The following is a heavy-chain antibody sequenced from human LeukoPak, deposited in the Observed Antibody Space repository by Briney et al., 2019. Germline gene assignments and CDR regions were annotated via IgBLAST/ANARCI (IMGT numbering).Heavy chain of an antibody. CDR3: ARDTVRGYYYGMDV. V-gene: IGHV3-66*01. CDR2: IYAGGST. J-gene: IGHJ6*02. Sequence: GGSLRLSCAASGFTVSSNYMSWVRQAPGKGLEWVSVIYAGGSTYYADSVKGRFTISRDNSKNTLYLQMNSLRAEDTAVYYCARDTVRGYYYGMDVWGQGTTVTVSS. CDR1: GFTVSSNY. D-gene: IGHD1-26*01.